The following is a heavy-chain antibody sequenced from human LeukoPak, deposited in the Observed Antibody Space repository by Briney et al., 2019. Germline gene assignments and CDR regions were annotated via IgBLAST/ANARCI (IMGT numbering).Heavy chain of an antibody. Sequence: SETLSLTCTVSGGSIGRYYWNWIRQPPGKGLEWIGYIYYSGITNYNPSLKSRVTISVDTSKNQFSLKLSSVTAADTAVYYCARGGYRSGWYVFDYWGQGTLVTVSS. CDR3: ARGGYRSGWYVFDY. J-gene: IGHJ4*02. D-gene: IGHD6-19*01. CDR2: IYYSGIT. CDR1: GGSIGRYY. V-gene: IGHV4-59*01.